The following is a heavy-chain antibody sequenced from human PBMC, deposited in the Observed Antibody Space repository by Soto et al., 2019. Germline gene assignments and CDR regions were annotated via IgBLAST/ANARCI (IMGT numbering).Heavy chain of an antibody. J-gene: IGHJ1*01. D-gene: IGHD4-17*01. CDR3: ASSFPDYGDYSAEYFQH. CDR1: GGSISSYY. Sequence: LSLTCTVSGGSISSYYWSWIRQPPGKGLEWIGYIYYSGSTNYNPSLKSRVTISVDTSKNQFSLKLSSVTAADTAVYYCASSFPDYGDYSAEYFQHWGQGTLVTVSS. CDR2: IYYSGST. V-gene: IGHV4-59*01.